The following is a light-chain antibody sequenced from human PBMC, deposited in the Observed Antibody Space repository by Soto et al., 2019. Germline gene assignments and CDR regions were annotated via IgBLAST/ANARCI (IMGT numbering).Light chain of an antibody. V-gene: IGKV3-20*01. CDR1: QTLRGRY. Sequence: ENVLTQSPGTLSLSQGERATLSCRASQTLRGRYLAWYQQKPGQTPRLVIYGASNRATGVPARFSGSGSGTEFTLTISSLQTDDFASYYCQQYDSYSWTFGQGTNVDIK. CDR2: GAS. CDR3: QQYDSYSWT. J-gene: IGKJ1*01.